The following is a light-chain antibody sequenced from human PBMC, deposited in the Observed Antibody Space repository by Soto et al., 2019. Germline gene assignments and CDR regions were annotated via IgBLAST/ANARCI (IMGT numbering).Light chain of an antibody. CDR2: AAS. J-gene: IGKJ3*01. CDR3: QQLNSYPPFA. Sequence: DLQLTQSPSFLSASVGDRVTITCRASQGISSYLAWYQQKPGKAPKLLIYAASTLQSGVPSRFSGSGSGTEFTLTISSLQPEDFAIYYCQQLNSYPPFAFGPGTKVDIK. V-gene: IGKV1-9*01. CDR1: QGISSY.